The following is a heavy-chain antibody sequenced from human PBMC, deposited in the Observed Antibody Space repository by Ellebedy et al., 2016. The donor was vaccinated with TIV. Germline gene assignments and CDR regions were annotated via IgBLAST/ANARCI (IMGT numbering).Heavy chain of an antibody. V-gene: IGHV1-18*01. D-gene: IGHD3-22*01. CDR1: GYTFTSYG. CDR2: ISAYNGNT. Sequence: ASVKVSCXASGYTFTSYGISWVRQAPGQGLEWMGWISAYNGNTNYAQKLQGRVTMTTDTSTSTAYMELSSLRSEDTAVYYCARGSGYYDSSGYEYFDYWGQGTLVTVSS. CDR3: ARGSGYYDSSGYEYFDY. J-gene: IGHJ4*02.